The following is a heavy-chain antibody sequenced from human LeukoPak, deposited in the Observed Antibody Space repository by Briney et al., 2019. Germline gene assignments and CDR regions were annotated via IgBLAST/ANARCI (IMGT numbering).Heavy chain of an antibody. CDR3: ARSIAAAGMVRGGDY. J-gene: IGHJ4*02. D-gene: IGHD6-13*01. Sequence: ASVKVSCKASGYTFTSYAMNWVRQAPGQGLEWMGWINTNAGNPTYAQGFTGRFVFSLDTSVSTAYLQISSLKAEDTAVYYCARSIAAAGMVRGGDYWGQGTLVTVSS. V-gene: IGHV7-4-1*02. CDR2: INTNAGNP. CDR1: GYTFTSYA.